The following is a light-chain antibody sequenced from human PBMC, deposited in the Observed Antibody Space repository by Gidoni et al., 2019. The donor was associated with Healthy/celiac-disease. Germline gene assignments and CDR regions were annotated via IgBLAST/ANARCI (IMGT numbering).Light chain of an antibody. CDR2: DTS. Sequence: QAVVTQAPSLTVSPGGTVTLTCGSSTGAVTSGHYPYWFQQKPGQAPRTLIYDTSNKHSWTPARFSGSLLGGKAALTLSGAQPEDEAEYYCLLSYSGASCVFGTGTKVTVL. V-gene: IGLV7-46*01. CDR3: LLSYSGASCV. J-gene: IGLJ1*01. CDR1: TGAVTSGHY.